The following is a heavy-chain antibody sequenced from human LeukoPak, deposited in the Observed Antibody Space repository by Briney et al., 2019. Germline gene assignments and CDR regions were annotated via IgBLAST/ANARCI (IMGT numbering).Heavy chain of an antibody. CDR3: ARDHGDYRPYWYFDL. D-gene: IGHD4-17*01. V-gene: IGHV4-59*01. CDR2: IYYSGST. Sequence: SETLSLTCTVSGGSISSYYWSWIRQPPGKGLEWIGYIYYSGSTNYTPSLKSRVTISVDTSKNQFSLKLSSVTAADTAVYYCARDHGDYRPYWYFDLWGRGTLVTVSS. CDR1: GGSISSYY. J-gene: IGHJ2*01.